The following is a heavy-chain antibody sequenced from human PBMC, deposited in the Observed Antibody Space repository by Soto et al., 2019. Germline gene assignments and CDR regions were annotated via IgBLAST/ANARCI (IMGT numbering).Heavy chain of an antibody. CDR1: GGTFSSYA. V-gene: IGHV1-69*01. D-gene: IGHD2-15*01. J-gene: IGHJ6*02. Sequence: QVQLVQSGAEVKKPGSSVKVSCKASGGTFSSYAISWVRQAPGQGLEWMGGIIPIFGTANYAQKFQGRVTITADESTSTAYMELNSLRSEDTAVYYCARSCSGGSCYARCYYSYGMDVWGQGTTVTVSS. CDR3: ARSCSGGSCYARCYYSYGMDV. CDR2: IIPIFGTA.